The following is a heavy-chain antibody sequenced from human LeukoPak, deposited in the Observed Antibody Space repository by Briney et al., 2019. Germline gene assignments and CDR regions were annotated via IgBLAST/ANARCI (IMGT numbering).Heavy chain of an antibody. D-gene: IGHD3-3*01. CDR1: GFTFGDYA. J-gene: IGHJ4*02. CDR2: IRSKAYGGTT. Sequence: PGGSLRLSCTASGFTFGDYAMSWVRQAPGKGLEWVGFIRSKAYGGTTEYAASVKGRFTISRDDSKSIAYLQMNSLKTEDTAVYYCTRAVLRFYPPFFDYWGQGTLVTVSS. CDR3: TRAVLRFYPPFFDY. V-gene: IGHV3-49*04.